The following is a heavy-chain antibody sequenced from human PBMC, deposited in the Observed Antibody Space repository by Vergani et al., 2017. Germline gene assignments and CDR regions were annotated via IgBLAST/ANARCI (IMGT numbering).Heavy chain of an antibody. CDR1: GGSVSSGSYY. J-gene: IGHJ6*04. CDR2: IYYSGST. CDR3: ARHIDYDFWSGYRERDV. V-gene: IGHV4-61*01. D-gene: IGHD3-3*01. Sequence: QVQLQESGPGLVKPSETLSLTCTVSGGSVSSGSYYWSWIRQPPGKGLEWIGYIYYSGSTNYNPSLKSRVTISVDTSKNQFSLKLSSVTAADTAVYYCARHIDYDFWSGYRERDVWGKGTTVTVSS.